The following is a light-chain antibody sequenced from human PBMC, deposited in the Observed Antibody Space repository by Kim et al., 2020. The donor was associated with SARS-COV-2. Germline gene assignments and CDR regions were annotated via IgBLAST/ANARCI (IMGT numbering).Light chain of an antibody. CDR1: VLAKKY. CDR3: YSAADNNGKV. V-gene: IGLV3-27*01. CDR2: KDS. Sequence: VSPGQTARITCSGDVLAKKYARWFQQKPGQAPVLVIYKDSERPSGIPERFSGSSSGTTVTLTISGAQVEDEADYYCYSAADNNGKVFGGGTQLTVL. J-gene: IGLJ3*02.